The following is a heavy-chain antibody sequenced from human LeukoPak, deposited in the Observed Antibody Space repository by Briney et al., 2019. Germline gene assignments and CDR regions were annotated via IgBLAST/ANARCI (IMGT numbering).Heavy chain of an antibody. CDR1: GFTVSSKY. V-gene: IGHV3-66*01. CDR3: ARASQWLALDY. D-gene: IGHD6-19*01. CDR2: IYNGDDT. Sequence: GGSLRLSCAASGFTVSSKYMTWVRQAPGKGLEWVSVIYNGDDTNYADSVKGRFTISRDNSKNTLDLQMNSLRGDDTAVYYCARASQWLALDYWGQGTLVTVSS. J-gene: IGHJ4*02.